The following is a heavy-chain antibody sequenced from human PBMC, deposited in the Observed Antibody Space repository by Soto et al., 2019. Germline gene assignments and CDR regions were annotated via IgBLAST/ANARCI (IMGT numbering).Heavy chain of an antibody. CDR2: ISGSGASI. V-gene: IGHV3-23*01. J-gene: IGHJ4*02. CDR3: AKDGLGSCTGGTCYGSDY. CDR1: GFTFSSYV. D-gene: IGHD2-15*01. Sequence: EVQLLESGGNLVQPGGSLRLSCAASGFTFSSYVMSWVRQAPGKGLEWVSTISGSGASIYDADSVNGRFTISRDNSKNTVYLQMNSLRAEDTAVYYCAKDGLGSCTGGTCYGSDYWGQGTLVTVSS.